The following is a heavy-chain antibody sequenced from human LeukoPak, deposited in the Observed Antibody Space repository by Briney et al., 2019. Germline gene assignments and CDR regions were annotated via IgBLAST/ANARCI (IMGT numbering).Heavy chain of an antibody. CDR2: ISGSGGTT. Sequence: GGSLRLSCAASGFTFSTYAMTWVRQAPGKGLEWVSVISGSGGTTYYTDSVKGRFTLSRDNSKNTVFLQMNSLRAEDTAVYYCAKSIGGVVVVAADYWGQGTLVTVSS. V-gene: IGHV3-23*01. D-gene: IGHD2-15*01. J-gene: IGHJ4*02. CDR1: GFTFSTYA. CDR3: AKSIGGVVVVAADY.